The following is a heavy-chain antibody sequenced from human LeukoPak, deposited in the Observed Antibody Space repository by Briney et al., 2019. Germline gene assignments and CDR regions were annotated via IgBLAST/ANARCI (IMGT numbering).Heavy chain of an antibody. D-gene: IGHD1-26*01. CDR1: GYTFTSYD. CDR3: ARASGSYRSFDY. J-gene: IGHJ4*02. V-gene: IGHV1-8*01. CDR2: MNPNSGNT. Sequence: ASVKVSCKASGYTFTSYDINWVRQATGQGLEWMGWMNPNSGNTGYAQKFQGRVTMTRNTSISTAYMELSSLRSEDTAVYYCARASGSYRSFDYWGQGTLVTVSS.